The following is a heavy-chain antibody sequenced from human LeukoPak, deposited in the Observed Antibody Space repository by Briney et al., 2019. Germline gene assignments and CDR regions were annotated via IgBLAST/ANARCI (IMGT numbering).Heavy chain of an antibody. Sequence: GGSLRLSCAASGFTFSSYGMHWVRQAPGKGLEWVAFIRYDGSNKYYADSVKGRFTISRDNSKNTLYLQMNSLRAEDTAVYYCAKGGVSVVPAAISYWGQGTLVTVSS. CDR1: GFTFSSYG. CDR2: IRYDGSNK. J-gene: IGHJ4*02. D-gene: IGHD2-2*01. V-gene: IGHV3-30*02. CDR3: AKGGVSVVPAAISY.